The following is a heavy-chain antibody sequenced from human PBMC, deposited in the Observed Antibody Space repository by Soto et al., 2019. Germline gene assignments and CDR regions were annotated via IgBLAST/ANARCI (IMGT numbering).Heavy chain of an antibody. CDR3: VRGDIALSYLDY. CDR2: TRNKANSYTT. Sequence: EVQLVESGGGLVQPGGSLRLSCAASGFIFSDHYMDWVRQAPGKGLEWVGRTRNKANSYTTEYAASVKGRFTISRDDSKNSLYLQMNSLKTEDTAVYYCVRGDIALSYLDYWGQGTLVTVSS. CDR1: GFIFSDHY. J-gene: IGHJ4*02. V-gene: IGHV3-72*01.